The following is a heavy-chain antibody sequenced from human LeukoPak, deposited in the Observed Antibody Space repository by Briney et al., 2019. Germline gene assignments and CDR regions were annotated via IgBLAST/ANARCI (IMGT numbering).Heavy chain of an antibody. D-gene: IGHD3-16*02. CDR2: ISAYNGNT. Sequence: ASVKVSCKASGYTFTSYGISWVRQAPGQGLEWMGWISAYNGNTNYAQKLQGRVTMTRDTSTSTVYMELSSLRSEDTAVYYCARAYDYVWGSYRVFDYWGQGTLVTVSS. V-gene: IGHV1-18*01. J-gene: IGHJ4*02. CDR1: GYTFTSYG. CDR3: ARAYDYVWGSYRVFDY.